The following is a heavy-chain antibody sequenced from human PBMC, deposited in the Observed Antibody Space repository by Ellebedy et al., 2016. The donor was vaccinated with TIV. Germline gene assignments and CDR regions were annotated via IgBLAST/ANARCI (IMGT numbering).Heavy chain of an antibody. CDR2: VYYSGST. V-gene: IGHV4-38-2*02. Sequence: MPSETLSLTCTVSGYSISSNYYWGWIRQPPGKGLEWIGSVYYSGSTNYNPSLKSRVTISLDTSKSQFSLKLGSVTAADTAMYYCARENNDSGVGGFDYWGQGTLVTVSS. CDR1: GYSISSNYY. CDR3: ARENNDSGVGGFDY. D-gene: IGHD1-26*01. J-gene: IGHJ4*02.